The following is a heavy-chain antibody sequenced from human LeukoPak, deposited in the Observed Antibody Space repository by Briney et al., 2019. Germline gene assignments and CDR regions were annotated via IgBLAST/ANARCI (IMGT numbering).Heavy chain of an antibody. Sequence: SVNVSCKTSGGTFSSSAITWVRQAPGQGLEWMGRIIPALNITSYAQKFQGRVTITADTSTSTAYMELSSLRSGETAVYHCARDQGLTAPPPYGLDVWGQGTTVTVSS. CDR1: GGTFSSSA. D-gene: IGHD5-18*01. V-gene: IGHV1-69*04. J-gene: IGHJ6*02. CDR2: IIPALNIT. CDR3: ARDQGLTAPPPYGLDV.